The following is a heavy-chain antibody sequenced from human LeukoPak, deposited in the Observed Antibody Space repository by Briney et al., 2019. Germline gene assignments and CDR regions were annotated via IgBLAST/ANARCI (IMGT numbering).Heavy chain of an antibody. CDR3: ARGSGYVYY. CDR1: GGSISSYY. V-gene: IGHV4-59*01. J-gene: IGHJ4*02. CDR2: IYYTGNT. D-gene: IGHD5-12*01. Sequence: SETLSLTCTVSGGSISSYYWSWIRQPPGKGLEWLGSIYYTGNTNYHPSLKSRVTISLDTSKNQFSLNLSSVTAADTAVYYCARGSGYVYYWGQGTLVTVSS.